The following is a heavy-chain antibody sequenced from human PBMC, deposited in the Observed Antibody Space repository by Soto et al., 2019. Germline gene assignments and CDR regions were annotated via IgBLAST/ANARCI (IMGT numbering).Heavy chain of an antibody. Sequence: GGSLRLSCAASGFTFSSYSMNWVRQAPGKELEWVSSISGSSNYIYYADSVKGRFTISRDNSKNTLYLQMNSLRAEDTAVYYCARDPPYNWNPGPYGMDVWGQGTTVTSP. CDR2: ISGSSNYI. D-gene: IGHD1-20*01. CDR3: ARDPPYNWNPGPYGMDV. V-gene: IGHV3-21*01. J-gene: IGHJ6*02. CDR1: GFTFSSYS.